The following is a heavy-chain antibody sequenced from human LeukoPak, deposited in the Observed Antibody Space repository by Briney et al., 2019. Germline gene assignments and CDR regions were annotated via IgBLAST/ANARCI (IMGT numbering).Heavy chain of an antibody. V-gene: IGHV4-59*02. J-gene: IGHJ4*02. CDR1: GDSVTNHY. CDR3: AGSGGLANQGAVFDY. Sequence: PSETLSLTYIVSGDSVTNHYWSLIRQPPGKGLEWIGYIYYSGSINYNPSLKSRVTISVDTSRNQFSMKLNSVTAADTAVYYCAGSGGLANQGAVFDYWGQGTLVTVSS. CDR2: IYYSGSI. D-gene: IGHD3-10*01.